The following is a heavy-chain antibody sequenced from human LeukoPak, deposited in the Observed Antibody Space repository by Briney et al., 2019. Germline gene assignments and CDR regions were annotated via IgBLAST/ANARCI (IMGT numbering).Heavy chain of an antibody. CDR2: IRYDGSNK. Sequence: GGSLRLSCAASGFTFSSYGMHWVRQAPGKGLEWVAFIRYDGSNKYYADSVKDRFTISRDNSKNTLYLQMNSLRAEDTAVYYCAKDGACSGGSCYWWYFDYWGQGTLVTVSS. J-gene: IGHJ4*02. CDR1: GFTFSSYG. D-gene: IGHD2-15*01. CDR3: AKDGACSGGSCYWWYFDY. V-gene: IGHV3-30*02.